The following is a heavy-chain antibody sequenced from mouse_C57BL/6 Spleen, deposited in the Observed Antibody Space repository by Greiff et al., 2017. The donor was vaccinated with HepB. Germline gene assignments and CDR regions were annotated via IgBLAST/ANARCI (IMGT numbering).Heavy chain of an antibody. CDR3: ARNGYGSSYVDAMDY. V-gene: IGHV2-2*01. D-gene: IGHD1-1*01. CDR1: GFSLTSYG. Sequence: LMESGPGLVQPSQSLSITCTVSGFSLTSYGVHWVRQSPGKGLEWLGVIWSGGSTDYNAAFISRLSISKDNSKSQVFFKMNSLQADDTAIYYCARNGYGSSYVDAMDYWGQGTSVTVSS. CDR2: IWSGGST. J-gene: IGHJ4*01.